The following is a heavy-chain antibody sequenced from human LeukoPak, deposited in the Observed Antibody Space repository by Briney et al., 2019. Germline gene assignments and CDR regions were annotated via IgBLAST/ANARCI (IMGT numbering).Heavy chain of an antibody. CDR2: INSDGSST. J-gene: IGHJ6*02. D-gene: IGHD6-19*01. CDR3: ARDARSSGWYSRDYYYYGMDV. Sequence: GGSLRLSCAASGFTFSSYWMHWVRQAPGKGLVWVSRINSDGSSTSYADSVKGRFTISRDNAKNTLYLQMNSLRAEDTAVYYCARDARSSGWYSRDYYYYGMDVWGQGATVTVSS. V-gene: IGHV3-74*01. CDR1: GFTFSSYW.